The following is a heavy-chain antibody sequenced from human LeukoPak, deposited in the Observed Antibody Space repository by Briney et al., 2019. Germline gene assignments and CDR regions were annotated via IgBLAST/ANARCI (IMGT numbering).Heavy chain of an antibody. CDR2: IRGSGGST. D-gene: IGHD2-15*01. J-gene: IGHJ4*02. Sequence: GGSLRLSCAASGFTFSSYAMSWVRQAPGKGLEWVSAIRGSGGSTYYADSVKGRFTISRDNSKNTLYLHMNSLRAEDTAVYYCAKRSGGSWFDYWGQGTLVTVSS. CDR1: GFTFSSYA. CDR3: AKRSGGSWFDY. V-gene: IGHV3-23*01.